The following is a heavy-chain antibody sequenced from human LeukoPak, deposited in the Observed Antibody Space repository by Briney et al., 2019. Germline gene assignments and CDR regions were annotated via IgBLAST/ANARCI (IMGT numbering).Heavy chain of an antibody. CDR1: GFTFRTYG. CDR2: ISSTSNTI. D-gene: IGHD3-16*01. Sequence: GGSLRLSCAASGFTFRTYGMNWVRQAPGKGLEWVSYISSTSNTILYADSVKGRFTISRDNAKKSLYLQMNSLRDEDTAVYYCARDRGRGKKSTEFDNWGQGPLVTVS. V-gene: IGHV3-48*02. J-gene: IGHJ4*02. CDR3: ARDRGRGKKSTEFDN.